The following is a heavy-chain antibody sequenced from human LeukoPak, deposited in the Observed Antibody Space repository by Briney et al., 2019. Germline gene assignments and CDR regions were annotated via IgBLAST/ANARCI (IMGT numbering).Heavy chain of an antibody. Sequence: GGSLTLSCAAWGLNFNTYSMKWVRQAPGKGLEWVSYISSSSSAIYYADSVRGRFTVSRDNAENSLYLQMNSLTDEESGVYYCARGRDYWGQGTLVTVSS. CDR1: GLNFNTYS. CDR3: ARGRDY. V-gene: IGHV3-48*02. CDR2: ISSSSSAI. J-gene: IGHJ4*02.